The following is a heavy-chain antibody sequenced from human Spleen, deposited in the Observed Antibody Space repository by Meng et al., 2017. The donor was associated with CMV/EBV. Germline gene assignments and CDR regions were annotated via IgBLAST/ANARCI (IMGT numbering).Heavy chain of an antibody. Sequence: GGSLRLSCAASGFTFDDYAMHWVRQAPGKGLEWVSTIHSAGDTYYSDSVKGRFTISRDNAKNSLYLQMNSLRAEDTAVYYCARSIAARRVYYYYYGMDVWGQGTTVTVSS. J-gene: IGHJ6*02. CDR2: IHSAGDT. CDR3: ARSIAARRVYYYYYGMDV. V-gene: IGHV3-13*01. D-gene: IGHD6-6*01. CDR1: GFTFDDYA.